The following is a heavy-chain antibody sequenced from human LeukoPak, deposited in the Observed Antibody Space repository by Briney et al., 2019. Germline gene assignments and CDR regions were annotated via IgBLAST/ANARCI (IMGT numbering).Heavy chain of an antibody. J-gene: IGHJ4*02. CDR3: ARGHRISPKDYGDYVD. Sequence: ASVKVSCKASGYTFTSYDINWVRQATGQGLEWMGWMNPNSGNTGYAQKFQGRVTMTRNTSISTAYMELSSLRSEDTAVYYCARGHRISPKDYGDYVDWGQGTLVTVSS. D-gene: IGHD4-17*01. CDR1: GYTFTSYD. V-gene: IGHV1-8*01. CDR2: MNPNSGNT.